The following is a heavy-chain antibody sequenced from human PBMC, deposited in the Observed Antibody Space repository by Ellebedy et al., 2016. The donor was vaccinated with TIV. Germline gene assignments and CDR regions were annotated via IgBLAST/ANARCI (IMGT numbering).Heavy chain of an antibody. CDR1: GFTFSNYA. D-gene: IGHD1-26*01. Sequence: GESLKISCAASGFTFSNYAVSWVRQAPGKGLQWVSAISGSGGNTYYAGSVEGRFTISRDNSNNTLWLQMSGLRAEDTARYFCAKDLGIERQWGFDYWGQGTLVTVSS. V-gene: IGHV3-23*01. J-gene: IGHJ4*02. CDR2: ISGSGGNT. CDR3: AKDLGIERQWGFDY.